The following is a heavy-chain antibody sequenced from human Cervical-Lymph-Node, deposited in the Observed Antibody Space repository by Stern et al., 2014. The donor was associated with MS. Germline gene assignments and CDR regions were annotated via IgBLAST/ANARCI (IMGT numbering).Heavy chain of an antibody. J-gene: IGHJ3*02. CDR3: ARGVMVAATYAYDI. D-gene: IGHD2-15*01. Sequence: EVQLEESGGGLVQPGGSLRLSCGASGFTFSTYWMHWVRQAPGKGLVWVSRINSDESSTTYADSVKGRFSISRDNDKNTLYLQMNSLRAEDTAVYYCARGVMVAATYAYDIWGQGTMVTISS. CDR2: INSDESST. CDR1: GFTFSTYW. V-gene: IGHV3-74*02.